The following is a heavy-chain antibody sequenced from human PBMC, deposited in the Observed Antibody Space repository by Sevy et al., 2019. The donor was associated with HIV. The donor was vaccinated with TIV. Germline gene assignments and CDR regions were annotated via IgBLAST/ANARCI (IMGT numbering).Heavy chain of an antibody. Sequence: GGSLRLSCAASGFTFSTYAIHWVRQAPGKGLEWVALISYDGSKIFYIDSVKGRFTVSRDNSRNALYLQMSSLRPEDTAVYYCAVWPGGRTGYYLKIDSWGQGTLVTVSS. CDR3: AVWPGGRTGYYLKIDS. J-gene: IGHJ4*02. CDR2: ISYDGSKI. D-gene: IGHD3-9*01. V-gene: IGHV3-30*04. CDR1: GFTFSTYA.